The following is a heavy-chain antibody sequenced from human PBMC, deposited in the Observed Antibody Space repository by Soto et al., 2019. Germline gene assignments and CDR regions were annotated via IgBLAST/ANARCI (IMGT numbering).Heavy chain of an antibody. Sequence: EVQLLESGGGLVQPGGSLRLSCAASGFTFSSYAMSWVRQAPGKGLEWVSTISGSGVRTYYADSVKGRFTISRDNSKNTLYVEMNSLRAEDTAVYYCAKTAGDCTGGSCYSQGFHIWGQGTVVTVSS. CDR2: ISGSGVRT. J-gene: IGHJ3*02. CDR3: AKTAGDCTGGSCYSQGFHI. CDR1: GFTFSSYA. D-gene: IGHD2-15*01. V-gene: IGHV3-23*01.